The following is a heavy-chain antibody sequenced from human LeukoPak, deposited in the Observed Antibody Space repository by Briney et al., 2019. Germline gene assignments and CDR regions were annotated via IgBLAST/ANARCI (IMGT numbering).Heavy chain of an antibody. V-gene: IGHV1-8*01. J-gene: IGHJ4*02. CDR2: MNPNSGNT. CDR1: GYTFTSYD. CDR3: ARPITMVRGAIGY. D-gene: IGHD3-10*01. Sequence: ASVKVSCKASGYTFTSYDINWVRQATGQGLEWMGWMNPNSGNTGYAQKFQGRVTMTRNTSISTAYMGLSSLRSEDTAVYYCARPITMVRGAIGYWGQGTLVTVSS.